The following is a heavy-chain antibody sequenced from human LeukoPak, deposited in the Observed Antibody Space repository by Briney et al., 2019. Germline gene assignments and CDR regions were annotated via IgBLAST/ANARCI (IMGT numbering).Heavy chain of an antibody. J-gene: IGHJ4*02. CDR2: INQDGRTK. D-gene: IGHD3-9*01. Sequence: PSETLSLTCTVSGGSISSYYWSWVRQAPGNGPEWVANINQDGRTKYYVDSVKGRFTISRDNSKNTLYLQMNSLRAEDTAVYYCARDRLHYDSLTGYPADWGQGTLVTVSS. V-gene: IGHV3-7*01. CDR1: GGSISSYY. CDR3: ARDRLHYDSLTGYPAD.